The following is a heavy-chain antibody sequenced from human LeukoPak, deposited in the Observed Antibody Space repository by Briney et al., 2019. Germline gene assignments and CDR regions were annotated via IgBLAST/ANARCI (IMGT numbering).Heavy chain of an antibody. Sequence: PGGSLRLSCAASGFTFSSYEMNWVRQAPGKGLEWVSYISSSGSTIYYADSVKGRFTISRDNAKNSLYLQMNSLRAEDTAVYYCAREGPGYYDSSGYLDYWGQGTLVTVSS. V-gene: IGHV3-48*03. J-gene: IGHJ4*02. D-gene: IGHD3-22*01. CDR2: ISSSGSTI. CDR1: GFTFSSYE. CDR3: AREGPGYYDSSGYLDY.